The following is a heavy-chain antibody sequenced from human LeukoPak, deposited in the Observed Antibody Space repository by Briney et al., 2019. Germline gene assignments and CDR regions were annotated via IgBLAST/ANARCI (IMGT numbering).Heavy chain of an antibody. CDR3: ARDYSRVVYSDY. Sequence: GGSLRLSCAAPGFTSDDYAMHWVRQVPGKGLEWVANIKQDGTEKNYVDSVKGRFTISRDNTENSLYLQMNSLRAEDTAVYYCARDYSRVVYSDYWGQGTLVTVSS. CDR1: GFTSDDYA. V-gene: IGHV3-7*01. D-gene: IGHD2-8*02. J-gene: IGHJ4*02. CDR2: IKQDGTEK.